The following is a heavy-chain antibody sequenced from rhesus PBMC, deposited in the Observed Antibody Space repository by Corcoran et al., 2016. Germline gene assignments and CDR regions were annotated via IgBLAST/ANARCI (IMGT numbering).Heavy chain of an antibody. Sequence: QVQLQESGPGLVRPAETLSLTCGVSGDSISSVSWWQWISQPPGKGLEWIGNVGGNSGTTDYNPSLKSLATISKDASQNQFSLKLTSVTAADTAVYFCARRYSSSWTWGQGVLVSVSS. CDR3: ARRYSSSWT. J-gene: IGHJ4*01. V-gene: IGHV4-65*02. D-gene: IGHD3-3*01. CDR2: VGGNSGTT. CDR1: GDSISSVSW.